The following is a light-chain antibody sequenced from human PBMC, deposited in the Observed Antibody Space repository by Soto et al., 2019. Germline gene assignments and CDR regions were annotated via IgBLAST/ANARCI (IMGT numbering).Light chain of an antibody. Sequence: EIVLTQSPGTLSLSPGERATLSCRASQSVSSSYLAWYQQKPGQAPRLLIYGASSRATGIPDRFSGSGSGTDFILTISRLEPEDFAVYYCQQYDTSPPLTFGQGTKVEI. CDR1: QSVSSSY. V-gene: IGKV3-20*01. J-gene: IGKJ1*01. CDR3: QQYDTSPPLT. CDR2: GAS.